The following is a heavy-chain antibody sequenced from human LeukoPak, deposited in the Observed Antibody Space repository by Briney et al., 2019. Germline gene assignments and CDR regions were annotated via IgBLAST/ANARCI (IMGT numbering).Heavy chain of an antibody. J-gene: IGHJ4*02. CDR3: ARTQPRWLQFRGGYYFDY. Sequence: SVKVSCKASGYTFTSYGISWVRQAPGQGLEWMGWISAYNGNTNYAQKLQGRVTITRNTSISTAYMELSSLRSEDTAVYYCARTQPRWLQFRGGYYFDYWGQGTLVTVSS. CDR2: ISAYNGNT. CDR1: GYTFTSYG. V-gene: IGHV1-18*01. D-gene: IGHD5-24*01.